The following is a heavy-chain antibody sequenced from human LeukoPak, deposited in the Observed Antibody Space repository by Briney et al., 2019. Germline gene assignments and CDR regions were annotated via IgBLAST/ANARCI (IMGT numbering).Heavy chain of an antibody. V-gene: IGHV3-23*01. Sequence: SGGSLRLSCAASGFTFSSSAMSWVRQAPGKGLEWVSSISGSGSGGSTYYADSVKGRFTISRDNSKNTLYLQMNSLRAGDTAVYYCAKSGYNRFDYWGQGTLVTVSS. CDR2: ISGSGSGGST. J-gene: IGHJ4*02. D-gene: IGHD5-24*01. CDR3: AKSGYNRFDY. CDR1: GFTFSSSA.